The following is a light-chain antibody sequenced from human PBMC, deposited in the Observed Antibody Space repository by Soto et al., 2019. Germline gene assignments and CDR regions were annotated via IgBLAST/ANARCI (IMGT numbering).Light chain of an antibody. CDR2: EVS. J-gene: IGLJ3*02. Sequence: QSALTQPASVSGSPGQSIAISCTGTSSDVGAYNYVSWYQQHPGKAPQLILYEVSNRPSGVSSRFSGSKSGNTASLTISGLQAEDEADYYCGSFPSRFGGGTKVTVL. V-gene: IGLV2-14*01. CDR1: SSDVGAYNY. CDR3: GSFPSR.